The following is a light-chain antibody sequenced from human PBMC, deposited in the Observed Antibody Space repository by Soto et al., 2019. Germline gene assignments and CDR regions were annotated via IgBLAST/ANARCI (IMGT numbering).Light chain of an antibody. CDR1: QSVLYNSNNKNY. CDR2: WAS. V-gene: IGKV4-1*01. J-gene: IGKJ2*01. CDR3: QQYYSTLHT. Sequence: DIVMTQSPDSLAVSLGERATINCKSSQSVLYNSNNKNYLAWYQQKPGQSPKLLIYWASTRESGVPDRFSGRGSGTDFTLTISSLQAEDVAVYYCQQYYSTLHTFGQGTRLEIK.